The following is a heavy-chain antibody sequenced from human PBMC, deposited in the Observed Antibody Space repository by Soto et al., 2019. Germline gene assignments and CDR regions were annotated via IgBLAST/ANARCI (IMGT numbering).Heavy chain of an antibody. CDR3: AEPSRVIAVACWFDP. J-gene: IGHJ5*02. V-gene: IGHV3-23*01. CDR1: GFTFSSNA. CDR2: ISGSGGST. Sequence: GGSLRLSCAVSGFTFSSNAMSWVRQAPGKGLEWVSAISGSGGSTYYADSVKGRFTISRDNSKNTLYLQMNSLRAEDTAVYYYAEPSRVIAVACWFDPWGQGTLVTVSS. D-gene: IGHD6-19*01.